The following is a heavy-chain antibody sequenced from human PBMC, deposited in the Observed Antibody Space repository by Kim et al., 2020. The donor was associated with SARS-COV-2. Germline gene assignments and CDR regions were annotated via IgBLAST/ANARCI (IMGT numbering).Heavy chain of an antibody. CDR1: GYTFTTYA. Sequence: ASVKVSCKASGYTFTTYAMSWVRQAPGQGLEWMGWISAYNANADYAQKFQDRVTMTADTSTSTAYMELRSLKSDDTAVYYCAVMFRGILFDYWGQGTLVTVSS. CDR2: ISAYNANA. CDR3: AVMFRGILFDY. J-gene: IGHJ4*02. V-gene: IGHV1-18*01. D-gene: IGHD3-10*01.